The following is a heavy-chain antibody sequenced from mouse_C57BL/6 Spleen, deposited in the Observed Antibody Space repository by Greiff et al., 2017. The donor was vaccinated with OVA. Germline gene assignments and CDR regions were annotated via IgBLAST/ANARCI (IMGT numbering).Heavy chain of an antibody. CDR3: ASLYYGNYAMDY. J-gene: IGHJ4*01. CDR2: IYPSSGNT. Sequence: VKLMESGAELARPGASVKLSCKASGYTFTSYGISWVKQRTGQGLEWIGEIYPSSGNTYYNEKFKGKATLTADKSSSTAYMELRRLTSEDSAVYFCASLYYGNYAMDYWGQGTSVTVSS. V-gene: IGHV1-81*01. CDR1: GYTFTSYG. D-gene: IGHD2-1*01.